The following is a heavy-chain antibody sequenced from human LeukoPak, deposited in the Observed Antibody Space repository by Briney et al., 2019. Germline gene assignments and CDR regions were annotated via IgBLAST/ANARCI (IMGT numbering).Heavy chain of an antibody. D-gene: IGHD3-22*01. V-gene: IGHV3-30*18. CDR1: GFTFSSYG. J-gene: IGHJ4*02. CDR3: AKEDDSSGYYNSLFDY. CDR2: ISYDGSNK. Sequence: PGGSLRLSCAASGFTFSSYGVHWVRQAPGKGLEWVAVISYDGSNKYYADSVKGRFTISRDNSKNTLYLQMNSLRAEDTAVYYCAKEDDSSGYYNSLFDYWGQGTLVTVSS.